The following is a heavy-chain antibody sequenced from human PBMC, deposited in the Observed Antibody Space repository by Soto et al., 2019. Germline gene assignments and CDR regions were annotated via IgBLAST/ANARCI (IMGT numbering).Heavy chain of an antibody. CDR3: ARGPLVVGNYFES. J-gene: IGHJ4*02. V-gene: IGHV1-69*02. CDR2: IFPLTDIP. Sequence: QVQLVQSGTEVKKPGSSVKVSCKASGDTFRNYPINWVRQAPGQGLEWMGSIFPLTDIPDYAQNFQARLTISADKSTSTAYMELRILTSDDTAMYFCARGPLVVGNYFESWGQGTLVTVSS. CDR1: GDTFRNYP.